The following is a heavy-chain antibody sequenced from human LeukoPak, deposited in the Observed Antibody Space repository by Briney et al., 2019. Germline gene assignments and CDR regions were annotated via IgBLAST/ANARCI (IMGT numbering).Heavy chain of an antibody. CDR3: AGDLIRFFGVVIIPGWFDP. CDR2: IIPIFGTA. Sequence: SVKVSCKASGGTFSSYAISWVRQAPGQGLEWMGGIIPIFGTANYAQKFQGRGTITADESTSTAYMELSSLRSEDTAVYYCAGDLIRFFGVVIIPGWFDPWGQGTLVTVSS. D-gene: IGHD3-3*01. CDR1: GGTFSSYA. V-gene: IGHV1-69*13. J-gene: IGHJ5*02.